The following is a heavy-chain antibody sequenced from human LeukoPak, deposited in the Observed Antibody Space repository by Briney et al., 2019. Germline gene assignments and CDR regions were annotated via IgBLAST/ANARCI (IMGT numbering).Heavy chain of an antibody. Sequence: ASVKVSCKVSGYTLTELSMHWVRQAPGKGLEWMGGFDPEDGETIYAQKFQGRVTMTRDTSISTAYMELSRLRSDDTAVYYCASGSYYQDYWGQGTLVTVSS. CDR1: GYTLTELS. CDR2: FDPEDGET. CDR3: ASGSYYQDY. D-gene: IGHD1-26*01. V-gene: IGHV1-24*01. J-gene: IGHJ4*02.